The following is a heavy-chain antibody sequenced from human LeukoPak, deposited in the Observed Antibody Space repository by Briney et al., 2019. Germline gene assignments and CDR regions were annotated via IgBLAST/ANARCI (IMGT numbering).Heavy chain of an antibody. V-gene: IGHV1-69*01. D-gene: IGHD1-1*01. CDR3: ARSQLERRDILHYYYYGMDV. CDR1: GGTFSSYA. CDR2: IIPIFGTA. J-gene: IGHJ6*04. Sequence: GASVKVSCKASGGTFSSYAISWVRQAPGQGLEWMGGIIPIFGTANYAQKFQGRVTITADESTSTAYMELSSLRSEDTAVYYCARSQLERRDILHYYYYGMDVWGKGTTVTVSS.